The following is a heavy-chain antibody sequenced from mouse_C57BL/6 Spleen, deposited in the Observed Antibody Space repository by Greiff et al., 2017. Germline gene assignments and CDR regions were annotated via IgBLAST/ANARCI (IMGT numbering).Heavy chain of an antibody. D-gene: IGHD4-1*01. J-gene: IGHJ2*01. CDR1: GYTFTSYW. CDR3: ARGTGTGLDY. Sequence: QVQLPQPGAELVMPGASVKLSCQASGYTFTSYWMHWVKQRTGQGLEWIGEIDPSDSYTNYNQKFKGKSTLTVDKSSSTAYMQLSSLTSEDSAVYYCARGTGTGLDYWGQGTTLTVSS. V-gene: IGHV1-69*01. CDR2: IDPSDSYT.